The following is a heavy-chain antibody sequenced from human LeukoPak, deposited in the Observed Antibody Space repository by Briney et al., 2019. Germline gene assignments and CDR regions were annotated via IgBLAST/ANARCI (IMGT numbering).Heavy chain of an antibody. CDR3: ARGTRYGPPGGYGMDV. CDR1: GGTFSSYA. J-gene: IGHJ6*02. D-gene: IGHD4-17*01. CDR2: IIPIFGTA. Sequence: SVKVSCKASGGTFSSYAISWVRQAPGQGLEWMGGIIPIFGTANYAQKFQGRVTITADESTSTAYMELSSLRSEDTAVYYCARGTRYGPPGGYGMDVWGQGTTVTVSS. V-gene: IGHV1-69*13.